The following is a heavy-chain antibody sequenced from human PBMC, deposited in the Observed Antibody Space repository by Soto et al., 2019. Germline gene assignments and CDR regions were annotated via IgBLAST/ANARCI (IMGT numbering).Heavy chain of an antibody. CDR1: GFTFSSYA. D-gene: IGHD2-2*01. CDR2: ISYDGSNK. CDR3: ARDPGYCSSTSCDRGWFDP. V-gene: IGHV3-30-3*01. J-gene: IGHJ5*02. Sequence: QVQLVESGGGVVQPGRSLRLSCAASGFTFSSYAMHWVRQAPGKGLEWVAVISYDGSNKYYADSVKGRFTISRDNSKNTLYLQMNSLRAEDTAVYYYARDPGYCSSTSCDRGWFDPWGQGTLVTVSS.